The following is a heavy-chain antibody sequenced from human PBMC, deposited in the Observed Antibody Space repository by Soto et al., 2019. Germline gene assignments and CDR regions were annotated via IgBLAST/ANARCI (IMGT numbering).Heavy chain of an antibody. CDR1: GGSISSSSYY. D-gene: IGHD3-10*01. V-gene: IGHV4-39*01. J-gene: IGHJ4*02. CDR3: ARHEGSGSPRGLFDS. Sequence: PSETLSLTCIVSGGSISSSSYYWGWIRQPPGKGLEWIGSIYYSGNTYYNPSLESRVTISVDTSKNQFSLKLTSLTAADTAVFYCARHEGSGSPRGLFDSWGQGTLVTVSS. CDR2: IYYSGNT.